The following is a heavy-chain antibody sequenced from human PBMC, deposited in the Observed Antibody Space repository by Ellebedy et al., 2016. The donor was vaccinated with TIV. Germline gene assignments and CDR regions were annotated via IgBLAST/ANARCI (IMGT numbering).Heavy chain of an antibody. J-gene: IGHJ5*02. D-gene: IGHD6-19*01. CDR3: ARRRVAGLIRFDP. V-gene: IGHV1-8*01. Sequence: ASVKVSCXASGYTFTSYDINWVRQATGQGLEWMGWMNPNSGNTGYAQKFQGRVTMTRNTSISTAYMELSSLRSEDTAVYYCARRRVAGLIRFDPWGQGTLVTVSS. CDR2: MNPNSGNT. CDR1: GYTFTSYD.